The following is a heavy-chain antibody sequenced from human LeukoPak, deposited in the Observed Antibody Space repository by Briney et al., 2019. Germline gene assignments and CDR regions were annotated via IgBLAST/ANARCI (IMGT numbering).Heavy chain of an antibody. J-gene: IGHJ4*02. Sequence: SETLSLTCTVSGGSISSSSYYWGWIRQPPGKGLEWIGSIYYSGSTYYNPSLKSRVTISVDTSKNQFSLKLSSVTAADTAVYYCARHGRRNSSGWVDYWGQGTLVTVSS. CDR3: ARHGRRNSSGWVDY. CDR1: GGSISSSSYY. CDR2: IYYSGST. D-gene: IGHD6-19*01. V-gene: IGHV4-39*01.